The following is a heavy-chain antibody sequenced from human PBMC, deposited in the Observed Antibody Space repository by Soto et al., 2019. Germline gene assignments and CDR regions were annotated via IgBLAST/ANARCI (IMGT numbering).Heavy chain of an antibody. CDR2: IIPIFGTA. Sequence: EASVKVSCKASGGTFSSYAISWVRQAPGQGLEWMGGIIPIFGTANYAQKFQGRVTITADESTSTAYMELSSLRSEDTAVYYCARDSGMVYAIHPYYYYYYGMDVWGQGTTVTVSS. V-gene: IGHV1-69*13. D-gene: IGHD2-8*01. CDR3: ARDSGMVYAIHPYYYYYYGMDV. J-gene: IGHJ6*02. CDR1: GGTFSSYA.